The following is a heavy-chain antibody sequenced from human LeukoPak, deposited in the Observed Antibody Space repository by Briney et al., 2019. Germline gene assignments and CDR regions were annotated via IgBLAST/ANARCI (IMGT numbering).Heavy chain of an antibody. D-gene: IGHD3-16*01. V-gene: IGHV4-59*01. CDR3: ARDPSTFYFDY. CDR1: GGSISNYC. CDR2: IYSSGNT. Sequence: SETLSLTCTVSGGSISNYCWSWIRQPPGKGLEWIGYIYSSGNTDYNPSLKSRVTISVDTSKSQFSLKLSSVTAADTAIYYCARDPSTFYFDYWGQGALVTVSS. J-gene: IGHJ4*02.